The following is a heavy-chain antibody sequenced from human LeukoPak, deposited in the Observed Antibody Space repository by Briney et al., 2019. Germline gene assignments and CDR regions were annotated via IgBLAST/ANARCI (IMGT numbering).Heavy chain of an antibody. CDR1: GGSISSYY. Sequence: SETLSLTCTVSGGSISSYYWSWIRQPAGKGLEWIGRIYTSGSTNYNPSLKSRVTISVDTSKNQFSLKLSSVTAADTAVYYCARVASEIPTDAFDIWGQGTMVTVSS. J-gene: IGHJ3*02. CDR2: IYTSGST. V-gene: IGHV4-4*07. CDR3: ARVASEIPTDAFDI. D-gene: IGHD5-24*01.